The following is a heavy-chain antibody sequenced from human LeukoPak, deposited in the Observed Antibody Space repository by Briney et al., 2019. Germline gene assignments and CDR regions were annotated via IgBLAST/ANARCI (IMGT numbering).Heavy chain of an antibody. D-gene: IGHD2-21*02. Sequence: GGSLRLSCAASGFTFSSYGMHWVRQAAGKGLEWVAVIWYDGSNKYYADSVKGRFTISRDNSKNTLYLQMNSLRAEDTAVYYCARVLCGGDCYAGYFDYWGQGTLVTVSS. V-gene: IGHV3-33*01. CDR3: ARVLCGGDCYAGYFDY. CDR1: GFTFSSYG. CDR2: IWYDGSNK. J-gene: IGHJ4*02.